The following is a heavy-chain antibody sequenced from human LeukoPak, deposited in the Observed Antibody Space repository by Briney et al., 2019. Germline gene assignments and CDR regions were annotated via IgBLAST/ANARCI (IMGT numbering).Heavy chain of an antibody. CDR3: ARGGWFGELLFDY. CDR1: GFTFDDDG. V-gene: IGHV3-20*04. Sequence: GGSLRLSCAASGFTFDDDGMSWVRQAPGKGLEWVSGINWNGGSTGYADSVKGRFTISRDYAKDSLYLQMNSLRAEDTALYYCARGGWFGELLFDYWGQGTLVTVSS. J-gene: IGHJ4*02. CDR2: INWNGGST. D-gene: IGHD3-10*01.